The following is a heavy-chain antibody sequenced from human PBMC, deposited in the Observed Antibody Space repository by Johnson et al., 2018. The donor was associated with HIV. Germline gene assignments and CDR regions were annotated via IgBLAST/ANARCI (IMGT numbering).Heavy chain of an antibody. CDR2: ISWDGGNT. CDR1: GFTFDDYA. Sequence: VQLVESGGGLVQPGRSLKLSCAASGFTFDDYAMHWVRQAPGKGLEWVSLISWDGGNTYYADSVKGRFTISRDNSKNSLYLQMNSLRAEDTALYHCAKDIRGGYGSSSGAFDIWGQGTMVTVSS. CDR3: AKDIRGGYGSSSGAFDI. J-gene: IGHJ3*02. V-gene: IGHV3-43D*03. D-gene: IGHD6-6*01.